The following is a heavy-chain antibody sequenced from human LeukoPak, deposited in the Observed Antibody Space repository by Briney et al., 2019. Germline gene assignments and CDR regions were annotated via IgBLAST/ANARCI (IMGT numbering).Heavy chain of an antibody. D-gene: IGHD3-10*01. V-gene: IGHV4-61*01. Sequence: PSQTLSLTCTVSGGSISSGSYYWSWIRQPPGKGLEWIGYIYYSGSTNYNPSLKSRVTISVDTSKNQFSLKLSSVTAADTAVYYCARVYYGSGSFYFDYWGQGTLVTVSS. CDR1: GGSISSGSYY. J-gene: IGHJ4*02. CDR3: ARVYYGSGSFYFDY. CDR2: IYYSGST.